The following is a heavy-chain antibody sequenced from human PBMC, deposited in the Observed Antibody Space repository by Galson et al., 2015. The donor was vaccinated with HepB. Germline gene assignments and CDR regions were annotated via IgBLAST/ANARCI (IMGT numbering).Heavy chain of an antibody. V-gene: IGHV3-23*01. J-gene: IGHJ4*02. CDR3: AKFYDSSGYYGGDYFDY. Sequence: SLRLSCAASGFTFSSYAMSWVRQAPGKGLEWVSAISGSGGSTYYADSVKGRFTISRDNSKNTLYLQMNSLRAEDTAVYYCAKFYDSSGYYGGDYFDYWGQGTLVTVSS. CDR2: ISGSGGST. CDR1: GFTFSSYA. D-gene: IGHD3-22*01.